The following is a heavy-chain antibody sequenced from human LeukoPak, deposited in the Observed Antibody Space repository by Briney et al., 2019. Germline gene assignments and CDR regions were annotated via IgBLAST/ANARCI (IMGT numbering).Heavy chain of an antibody. CDR3: ARGGPSRRVVHYYFGY. J-gene: IGHJ4*02. CDR2: INHSGST. V-gene: IGHV4-34*01. D-gene: IGHD2-2*01. Sequence: SETLSLTCAVYGGSFSGYYWSWIRQPPGKGLEWIGEINHSGSTNYNPSLKSRVTISVDTSKNQFSLKLSSVTAADTAVYYCARGGPSRRVVHYYFGYWGQGTLVTVSS. CDR1: GGSFSGYY.